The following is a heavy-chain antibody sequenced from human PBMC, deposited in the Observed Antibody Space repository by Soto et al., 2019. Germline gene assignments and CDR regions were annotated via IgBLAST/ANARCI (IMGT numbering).Heavy chain of an antibody. Sequence: EVQLVESGGGLVQPGGSLRLSCAASGFTFSSYAMNWVRQAPGKGLEYVSAISSNGGSTYYANSVKGRFTISRDNSKNTLYLQMGSLRAEDMAVYYCARGGSGSYYFDYWGQGTLVTVSS. D-gene: IGHD3-22*01. CDR3: ARGGSGSYYFDY. V-gene: IGHV3-64*01. CDR2: ISSNGGST. J-gene: IGHJ4*02. CDR1: GFTFSSYA.